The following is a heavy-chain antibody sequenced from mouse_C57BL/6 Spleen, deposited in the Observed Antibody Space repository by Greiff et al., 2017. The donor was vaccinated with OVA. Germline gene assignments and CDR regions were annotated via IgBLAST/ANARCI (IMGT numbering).Heavy chain of an antibody. CDR1: GYTFTSYG. CDR3: AREGLGFAY. J-gene: IGHJ3*01. Sequence: QSCKASGYTFTSYGISWVKQRTGQGLEWIGEIYPRSGNTYYNEKFKGKATLTADKSSSTAYMELRSLTSEDSAVYFCAREGLGFAYWGQGTLVTVSA. D-gene: IGHD3-3*01. CDR2: IYPRSGNT. V-gene: IGHV1-81*01.